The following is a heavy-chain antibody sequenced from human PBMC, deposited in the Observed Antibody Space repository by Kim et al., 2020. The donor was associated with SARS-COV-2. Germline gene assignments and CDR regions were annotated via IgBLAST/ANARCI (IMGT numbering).Heavy chain of an antibody. J-gene: IGHJ6*02. CDR3: ARGHRWRPVKLSPEKGYSYGYYYGMDV. CDR2: INHSGST. V-gene: IGHV4-34*01. CDR1: GGSFSGYY. D-gene: IGHD5-18*01. Sequence: SETLSLTCAVYGGSFSGYYWSWIRQPPGKGLEWIGEINHSGSTNYNPSLKSRVTISVDTSKNQFSLKLSSVTAADTAVYYCARGHRWRPVKLSPEKGYSYGYYYGMDVWGQGTTVTVSS.